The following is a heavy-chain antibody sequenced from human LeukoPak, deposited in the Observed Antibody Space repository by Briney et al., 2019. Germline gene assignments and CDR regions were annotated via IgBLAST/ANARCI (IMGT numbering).Heavy chain of an antibody. CDR2: IYYSGST. V-gene: IGHV4-59*01. Sequence: SETLSLTCGVYGGTFSGYYWSWIRQPPGKGLEWIGYIYYSGSTNYNPSLKSRVTISVDTSKNQFSLKLSSVTAADTAVYYCARGRYYYDSSGPMYYFDYWGQGTLATVSS. CDR1: GGTFSGYY. D-gene: IGHD3-22*01. CDR3: ARGRYYYDSSGPMYYFDY. J-gene: IGHJ4*02.